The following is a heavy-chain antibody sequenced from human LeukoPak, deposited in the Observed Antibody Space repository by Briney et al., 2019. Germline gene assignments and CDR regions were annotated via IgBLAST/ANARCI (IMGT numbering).Heavy chain of an antibody. J-gene: IGHJ4*02. Sequence: SQNLSLTCAISWDSVSSNSAAWNWIRQSPSRGLEWLGRTYYRSKWYSYYAASVKSRITINPDTSKNQFSLQLKSVTPEDTAVYYCARMVGLVSDYWGQGTLVTVSS. D-gene: IGHD3-10*01. CDR3: ARMVGLVSDY. CDR1: WDSVSSNSAA. V-gene: IGHV6-1*01. CDR2: TYYRSKWYS.